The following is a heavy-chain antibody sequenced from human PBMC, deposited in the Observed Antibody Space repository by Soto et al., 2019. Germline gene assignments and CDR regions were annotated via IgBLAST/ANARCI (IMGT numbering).Heavy chain of an antibody. CDR2: IGGGGSDT. V-gene: IGHV3-23*01. J-gene: IGHJ5*01. D-gene: IGHD1-20*01. CDR1: RFTFSDFA. Sequence: DVQLLESGGGLVQPGGSLTLSCAASRFTFSDFAMSWVRQAPGKGLEWGSSIGGGGSDTYYADSVKGRFTISRDNSKNTLYLQMDSLRDEDTAVYYCAKDAVPYNGKWDWFDSWGQGTLVIVSS. CDR3: AKDAVPYNGKWDWFDS.